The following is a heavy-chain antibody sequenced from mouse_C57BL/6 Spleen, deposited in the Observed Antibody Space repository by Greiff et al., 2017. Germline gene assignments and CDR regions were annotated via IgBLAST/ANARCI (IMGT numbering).Heavy chain of an antibody. Sequence: VQLQQSGAELVKPGASVKLSCKASGYTFTSYWMQWVKQRPGQGLEWIGEIDPSDSYTNYNQKFKGKATLTVDTSSSTAYMQLSSLTSEDSAVYYCARSFYHYAMDYWGQGTSVTVSS. CDR1: GYTFTSYW. CDR2: IDPSDSYT. V-gene: IGHV1-50*01. CDR3: ARSFYHYAMDY. J-gene: IGHJ4*01.